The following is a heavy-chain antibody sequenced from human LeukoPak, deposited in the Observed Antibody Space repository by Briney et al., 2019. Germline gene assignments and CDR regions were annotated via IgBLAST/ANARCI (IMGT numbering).Heavy chain of an antibody. CDR3: ARQRTFDY. J-gene: IGHJ4*02. V-gene: IGHV4-59*08. CDR1: GGSISSYY. CDR2: IHYSGSP. Sequence: SETLSLTCTVSGGSISSYYWSWIRQPPGKGLEWIGYIHYSGSPNYSPSLKSRVTISVDTSKNQFSLKLSSVTAADTAVYYCARQRTFDYWGQGILVTVSS.